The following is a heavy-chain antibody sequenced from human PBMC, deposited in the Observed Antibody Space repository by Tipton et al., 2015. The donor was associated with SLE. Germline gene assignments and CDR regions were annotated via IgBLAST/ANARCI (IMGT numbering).Heavy chain of an antibody. D-gene: IGHD3/OR15-3a*01. CDR1: GGSISSSYY. Sequence: GLVKPSQTVSLTCTVSGGSISSSYYWGWIRQSPGKGLEWIGSLSHNGVTAYNPSLRNRVTIFGDRSKNHFSLSLTSVTAADTAVYYCARDLGHGGDSDYWGQGTLVTVSS. CDR3: ARDLGHGGDSDY. J-gene: IGHJ4*02. CDR2: LSHNGVT. V-gene: IGHV4-39*02.